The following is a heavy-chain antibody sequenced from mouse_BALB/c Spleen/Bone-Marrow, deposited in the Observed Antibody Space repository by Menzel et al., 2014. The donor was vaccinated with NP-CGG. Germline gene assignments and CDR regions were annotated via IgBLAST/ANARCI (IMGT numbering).Heavy chain of an antibody. J-gene: IGHJ2*01. V-gene: IGHV5-4*02. Sequence: EVKLMESGGGLVKPGGSLKLSCAASGFTFSDYYMYWVRQTPEKRLEWVATISDGGSYTYYPDSVKGRFTISRDNAKNNPYLQMSSLKSEDTAMYYCARVSYDYFDYWGQGTTLTVSS. CDR2: ISDGGSYT. D-gene: IGHD2-4*01. CDR1: GFTFSDYY. CDR3: ARVSYDYFDY.